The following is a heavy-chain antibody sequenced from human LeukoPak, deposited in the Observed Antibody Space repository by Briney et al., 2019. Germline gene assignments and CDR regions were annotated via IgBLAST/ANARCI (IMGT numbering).Heavy chain of an antibody. J-gene: IGHJ6*02. CDR3: ARGSVRVGMGV. CDR1: GITFSTSD. CDR2: IGTAGDT. D-gene: IGHD6-13*01. V-gene: IGHV3-13*01. Sequence: SGGSLRLSCEASGITFSTSDMHWVRQAPGKGLEWVSVIGTAGDTYYADSVKGRFTISRENAKNSLYLQMNSLRAGDTAVYYCARGSVRVGMGVWGQGTTVTVSS.